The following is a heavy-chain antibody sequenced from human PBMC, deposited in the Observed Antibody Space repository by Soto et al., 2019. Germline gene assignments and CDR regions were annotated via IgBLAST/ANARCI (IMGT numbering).Heavy chain of an antibody. V-gene: IGHV4-34*01. CDR3: ARNDYGVRWFDP. J-gene: IGHJ5*02. Sequence: ESLSLTCAGYGASFSGYYWSWIRQPPGKGLEWIGEINHSGSTNYNPSLKSRVTISVDTSKNQLSLKLSSVTAADTAVYYCARNDYGVRWFDPWGQGTLVTVYS. CDR2: INHSGST. CDR1: GASFSGYY. D-gene: IGHD4-17*01.